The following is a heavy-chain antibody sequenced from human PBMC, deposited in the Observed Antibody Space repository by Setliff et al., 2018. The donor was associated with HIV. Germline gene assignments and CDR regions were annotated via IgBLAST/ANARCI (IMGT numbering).Heavy chain of an antibody. V-gene: IGHV4-31*03. CDR3: AREAMYYYDTSGHPQGFDY. Sequence: SETLSLTFTVSGDSISGAGFYWTWIRQLPGKGLEWIGSIYYSGSTYYNPSLKSRVTISLGTSRWQFSLTLNSVSAADTAVYFCAREAMYYYDTSGHPQGFDYWGQGTLVTVSS. CDR2: IYYSGST. CDR1: GDSISGAGFY. D-gene: IGHD3-22*01. J-gene: IGHJ4*02.